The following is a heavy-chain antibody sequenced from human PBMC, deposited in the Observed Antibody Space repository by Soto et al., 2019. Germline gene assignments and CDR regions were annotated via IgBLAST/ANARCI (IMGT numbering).Heavy chain of an antibody. Sequence: VSGPTLVNPTQTLTLTCTYSGFSLSTSGVGVGWIRQPPGKALEWLALIYWDDDTRYGPSLKSRLTITKDTSKSQVVLTMTNMDPVDTATYYCARQVVWVEAATRREAFDPWGQGTLVTVSS. CDR2: IYWDDDT. D-gene: IGHD2-15*01. CDR3: ARQVVWVEAATRREAFDP. CDR1: GFSLSTSGVG. J-gene: IGHJ5*02. V-gene: IGHV2-5*05.